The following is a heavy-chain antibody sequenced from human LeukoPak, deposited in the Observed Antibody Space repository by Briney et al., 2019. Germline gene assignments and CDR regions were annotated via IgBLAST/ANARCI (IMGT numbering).Heavy chain of an antibody. V-gene: IGHV3-30*18. Sequence: PGGSQTLSYAPSGFTVGMDCMRWARQTPGKGLEWVAVISYDGSSKYYADSVKGRFTISRDNSKNTLYLQMNSLRAEDTAVYYCAKHHLAGYSYGGFSFDFWGQGTLVTVSS. D-gene: IGHD5-18*01. CDR3: AKHHLAGYSYGGFSFDF. CDR1: GFTVGMDC. J-gene: IGHJ4*02. CDR2: ISYDGSSK.